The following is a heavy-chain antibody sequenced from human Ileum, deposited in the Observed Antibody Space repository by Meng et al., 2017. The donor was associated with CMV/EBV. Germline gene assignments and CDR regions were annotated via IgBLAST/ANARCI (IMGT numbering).Heavy chain of an antibody. D-gene: IGHD6-13*01. CDR2: INTNTGNP. CDR1: VYDFMTYG. Sequence: KTSVYDFMTYGINWVREAPGQRLEWMGWINTNTGNPTYAPDFTGRFLFSLDASVSTAYLQISGLRAEDTAVYYCTRGAGAHSAKYNYWGQGTLVTVSS. CDR3: TRGAGAHSAKYNY. V-gene: IGHV7-4-1*02. J-gene: IGHJ4*02.